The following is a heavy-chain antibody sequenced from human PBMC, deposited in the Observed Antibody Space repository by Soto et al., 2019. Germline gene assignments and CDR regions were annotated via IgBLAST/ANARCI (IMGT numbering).Heavy chain of an antibody. CDR1: GGSISSYY. D-gene: IGHD6-19*01. J-gene: IGHJ4*02. CDR3: ARTSSGWYFADY. CDR2: IYYSGST. Sequence: SETLSLTCTVSGGSISSYYWGWIRQPPGKGLEWIGYIYYSGSTNYDPSLKGRVTISVDTSKNQFSLKLSSVTAADTAVYYCARTSSGWYFADYWGQGTLVTVSS. V-gene: IGHV4-59*01.